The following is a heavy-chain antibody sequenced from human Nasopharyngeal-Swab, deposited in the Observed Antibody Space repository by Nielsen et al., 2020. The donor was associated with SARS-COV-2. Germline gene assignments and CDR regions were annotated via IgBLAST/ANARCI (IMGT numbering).Heavy chain of an antibody. Sequence: GESLKISCAASGFTFSSYTINWVRQAPGKGLEWVSAISSTGDYIYYAPSVKGRFTISRDNAKNSVYLQMNSLRADDTAVYYCARETPAMFAYWGQGTLVTVSS. V-gene: IGHV3-21*01. J-gene: IGHJ4*02. CDR1: GFTFSSYT. CDR3: ARETPAMFAY. CDR2: ISSTGDYI.